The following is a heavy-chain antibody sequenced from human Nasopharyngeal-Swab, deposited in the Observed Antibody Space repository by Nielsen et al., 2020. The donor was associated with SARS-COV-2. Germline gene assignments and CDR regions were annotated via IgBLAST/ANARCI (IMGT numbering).Heavy chain of an antibody. D-gene: IGHD3-10*01. CDR1: GFTFSSYE. CDR3: ASEPKFGAGSFDY. Sequence: GGSLRLSCAASGFTFSSYEMNWVRQAPGKGLEWVSYISSSGTTIYYADSAKGRFTISRDNANKSLYLQMNSLRGEDTAVYYCASEPKFGAGSFDYWGQGTLVTVSS. V-gene: IGHV3-48*03. J-gene: IGHJ4*02. CDR2: ISSSGTTI.